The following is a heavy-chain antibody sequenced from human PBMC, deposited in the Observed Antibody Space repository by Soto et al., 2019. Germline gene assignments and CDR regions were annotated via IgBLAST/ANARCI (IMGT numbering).Heavy chain of an antibody. CDR2: ISYDGSNK. Sequence: GGSLRLSCAASGFTFSSYAMHWVRQAPGKGLEWVAVISYDGSNKYYADSVKGRFTISRDNSKNTLYLQMNSLRAEDTAVYYCARDSRPYCSSTSCPDFQHWGQGTLVTVS. CDR3: ARDSRPYCSSTSCPDFQH. D-gene: IGHD2-2*01. V-gene: IGHV3-30-3*01. J-gene: IGHJ1*01. CDR1: GFTFSSYA.